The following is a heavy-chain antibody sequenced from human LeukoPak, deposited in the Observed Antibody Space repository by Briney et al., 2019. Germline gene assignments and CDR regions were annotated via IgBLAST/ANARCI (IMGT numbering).Heavy chain of an antibody. V-gene: IGHV1-69*13. D-gene: IGHD2-2*01. CDR1: DNTSTSYG. J-gene: IGHJ6*02. Sequence: SVKVSCKASDNTSTSYGITWVRQAPGQGLEWMGGIIPIFGTANYAQKFQGRVTITADESTSTAYMELSSLRSEDTAVYYCARDWDIVVVPAAMLPYYYSGMDVWGQGTTVTVSS. CDR2: IIPIFGTA. CDR3: ARDWDIVVVPAAMLPYYYSGMDV.